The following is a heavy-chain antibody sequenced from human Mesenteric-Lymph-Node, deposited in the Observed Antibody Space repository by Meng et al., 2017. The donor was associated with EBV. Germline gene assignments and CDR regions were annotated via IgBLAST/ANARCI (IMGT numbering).Heavy chain of an antibody. CDR1: GGSIISGCYS. Sequence: QLQLQESGSGLVRPSQTLSLTCAVSGGSIISGCYSWSWIRQAPGKGLEWIGFIYHSGTTYLNPSLRSRVNLSVDTSKNQFSLNLRSVSAADTAIYYCARSAGGDYFDYWGQGTLVTVSS. D-gene: IGHD1-26*01. CDR3: ARSAGGDYFDY. CDR2: IYHSGTT. V-gene: IGHV4-30-2*01. J-gene: IGHJ4*02.